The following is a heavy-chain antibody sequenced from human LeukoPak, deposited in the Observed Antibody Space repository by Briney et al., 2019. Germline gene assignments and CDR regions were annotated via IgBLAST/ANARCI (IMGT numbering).Heavy chain of an antibody. D-gene: IGHD2-15*01. V-gene: IGHV3-13*04. CDR3: ARASSRIDAFDI. CDR1: GFTFSSCD. CDR2: IGTAGDT. Sequence: GGSLRLSCAASGFTFSSCDMHWGRQATGKGLQWVSAIGTAGDTYYPGSVKGRFTISRENAKNSLYLQMNSLRAGDTAVYYCARASSRIDAFDIWGQGTMVTVSS. J-gene: IGHJ3*02.